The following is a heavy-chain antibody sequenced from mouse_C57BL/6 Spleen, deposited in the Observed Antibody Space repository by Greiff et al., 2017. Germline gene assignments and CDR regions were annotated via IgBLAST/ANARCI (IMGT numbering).Heavy chain of an antibody. CDR3: ARPDYGSSYFDY. V-gene: IGHV5-6*01. CDR1: GFTFSSYG. CDR2: ISSGGSYT. J-gene: IGHJ2*01. Sequence: DVHLVESGGDLVKPGGSLKLSCAASGFTFSSYGMSWVRQTPDKRLEWVATISSGGSYTYYPDSVKGRFPISRDNAKNTLSLQMSSLTSEDTAMYYCARPDYGSSYFDYWGQGTTLTVSS. D-gene: IGHD1-1*01.